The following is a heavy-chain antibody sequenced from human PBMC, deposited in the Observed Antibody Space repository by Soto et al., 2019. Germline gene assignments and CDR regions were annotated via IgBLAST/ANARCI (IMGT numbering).Heavy chain of an antibody. CDR3: EKANGSSSSWFEFDY. CDR2: ISGSGGST. Sequence: EVQLLESGGGLVQPGGSLRLSCAASGFTFSSYAMSWVRQAPGKGLEWVSAISGSGGSTYYADSVKGRFTISRDNSKNTLYLQMNSLRAEDTAVYYCEKANGSSSSWFEFDYWGQGTLVTVSS. V-gene: IGHV3-23*01. J-gene: IGHJ4*02. D-gene: IGHD6-13*01. CDR1: GFTFSSYA.